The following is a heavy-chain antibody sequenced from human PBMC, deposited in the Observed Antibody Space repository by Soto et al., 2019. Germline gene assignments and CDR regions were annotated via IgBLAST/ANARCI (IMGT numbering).Heavy chain of an antibody. Sequence: GGSLRLSCAASGFSFSNAWMNWVRQAPGKGLECVGRIKSKTDGGTTDYAAPVEGRFTISRDDSKNTLYLQMNSLETEDTAVYYCARVEGYYDSSGYPAPDTPYYFDYWGQGTLVTVSS. V-gene: IGHV3-15*07. CDR2: IKSKTDGGTT. J-gene: IGHJ4*02. CDR1: GFSFSNAW. D-gene: IGHD3-22*01. CDR3: ARVEGYYDSSGYPAPDTPYYFDY.